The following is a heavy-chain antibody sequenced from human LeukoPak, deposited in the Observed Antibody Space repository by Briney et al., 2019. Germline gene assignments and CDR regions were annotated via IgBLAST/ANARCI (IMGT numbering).Heavy chain of an antibody. J-gene: IGHJ4*02. CDR3: ARGPVGDYLNY. D-gene: IGHD2-21*01. CDR2: INSDGSST. V-gene: IGHV3-74*01. Sequence: GGSLRLSCAASGFTFSSYWMRCVRQVPGRWLVWVSCINSDGSSTSYADSGKGLFTISRDNAKNTLYLHMNSLRAEDTAVYYCARGPVGDYLNYWGQGTLVTVSS. CDR1: GFTFSSYW.